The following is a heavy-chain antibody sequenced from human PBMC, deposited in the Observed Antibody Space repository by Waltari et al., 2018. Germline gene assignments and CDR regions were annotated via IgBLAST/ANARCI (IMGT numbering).Heavy chain of an antibody. CDR1: GGSFSGYY. Sequence: QVQLQQWGAGLLKPSETLSITCAVYGGSFSGYYWSWIRQPPGKGLDWIGEINHSGSTNYNPSLKSRVTISVDTSKNQFSLKLSSVTAADTAVYYCARTQGPDVWGKGTTVTVSS. CDR2: INHSGST. V-gene: IGHV4-34*01. J-gene: IGHJ6*04. CDR3: ARTQGPDV.